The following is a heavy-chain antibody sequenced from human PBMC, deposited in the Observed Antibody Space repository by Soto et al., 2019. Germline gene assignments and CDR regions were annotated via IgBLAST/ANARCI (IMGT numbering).Heavy chain of an antibody. CDR1: GFTFSSYG. CDR3: ARDYDKGAIPDAFDI. CDR2: IWYDGSNK. Sequence: GGSLRLSCAASGFTFSSYGMHWVRQAPGKGLEWVAVIWYDGSNKYYADSVKGRFTISRDNSKNTLYLQMNSLRAEDTAVYYCARDYDKGAIPDAFDIWGQGTMVTVSS. V-gene: IGHV3-33*01. D-gene: IGHD2-21*01. J-gene: IGHJ3*02.